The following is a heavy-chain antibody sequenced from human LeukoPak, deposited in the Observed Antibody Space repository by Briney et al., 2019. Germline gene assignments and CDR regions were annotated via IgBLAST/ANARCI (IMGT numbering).Heavy chain of an antibody. J-gene: IGHJ4*02. CDR1: GFTFDDYA. CDR2: ISWNSGSI. CDR3: AKELVPAAIVLDY. V-gene: IGHV3-9*01. Sequence: QTGGSLRLSCAASGFTFDDYAMHWVRQAPGKGLEWVSGISWNSGSIGYADSVKGRFTISRDNSKNTLYLQMNSLRAEDTAVYYCAKELVPAAIVLDYWGQGTLVTVSS. D-gene: IGHD2-2*02.